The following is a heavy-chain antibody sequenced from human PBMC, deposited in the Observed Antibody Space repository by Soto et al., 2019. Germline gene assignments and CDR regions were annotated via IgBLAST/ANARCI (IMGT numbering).Heavy chain of an antibody. Sequence: QVQLVQSGAEVKQPGSSVKVSCTASGGTFSNYTISWVRQAPGQGLEWMGRIIPILAITNYAQKFQGRVTITSDKSTNTAYMELSSLRSEDTAVYYCASAPYGSSTNCSPFYIDYWGQGTLVTVSS. CDR2: IIPILAIT. V-gene: IGHV1-69*02. D-gene: IGHD2-2*01. J-gene: IGHJ4*02. CDR3: ASAPYGSSTNCSPFYIDY. CDR1: GGTFSNYT.